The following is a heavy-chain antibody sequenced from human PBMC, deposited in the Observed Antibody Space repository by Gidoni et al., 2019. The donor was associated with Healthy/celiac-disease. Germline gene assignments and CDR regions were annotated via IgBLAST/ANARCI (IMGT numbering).Heavy chain of an antibody. CDR3: ARNPPTTVTLDTTYYFDY. D-gene: IGHD4-17*01. V-gene: IGHV1-69*06. J-gene: IGHJ4*02. CDR1: GGTFSSYA. Sequence: QVQLVQSGAEVKKPGSSVKVSCKASGGTFSSYAISWVRQAPGQGLEWMGGIIPIFGTANYAQKFQGRVTITADKSTSTAYMELSSLRSEDTAVYYCARNPPTTVTLDTTYYFDYWGQGTLVTVSS. CDR2: IIPIFGTA.